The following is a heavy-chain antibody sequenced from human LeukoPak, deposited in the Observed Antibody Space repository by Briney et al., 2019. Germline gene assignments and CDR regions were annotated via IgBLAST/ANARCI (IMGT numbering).Heavy chain of an antibody. D-gene: IGHD1-14*01. CDR1: RFTLSSYW. CDR2: INTDGSST. Sequence: AGSLTLSSAASRFTLSSYWMHWVRQAPGKGLVWVSRINTDGSSTNYADSVKGRFTISRDNAMNTLYLQMNNLRAEDTAVYYCASRTGVYWGQGTLVGVSS. CDR3: ASRTGVY. V-gene: IGHV3-74*01. J-gene: IGHJ4*02.